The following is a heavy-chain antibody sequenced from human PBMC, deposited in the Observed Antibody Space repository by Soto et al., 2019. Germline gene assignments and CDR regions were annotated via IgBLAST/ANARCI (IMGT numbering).Heavy chain of an antibody. Sequence: GASVKVSCKASGGTFSSYAISWVRQAPGQGLEWMGGIIPIFGTANYAQKFQGRVTITADGSTSIAYMELSSLRSEDTAVYYCARGVDGYTTIDYWGQGTLVTVYS. CDR1: GGTFSSYA. V-gene: IGHV1-69*13. D-gene: IGHD5-12*01. CDR3: ARGVDGYTTIDY. CDR2: IIPIFGTA. J-gene: IGHJ4*02.